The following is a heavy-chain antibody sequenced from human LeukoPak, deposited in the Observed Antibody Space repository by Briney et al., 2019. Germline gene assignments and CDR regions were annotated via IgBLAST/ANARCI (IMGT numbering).Heavy chain of an antibody. CDR3: ARGLQLHDAFDI. CDR1: GYTFSNYW. J-gene: IGHJ3*02. V-gene: IGHV3-7*01. D-gene: IGHD5-18*01. Sequence: PGGSLRLSCAASGYTFSNYWMSWVRQAPGKGLQWVANIKQDGSEKYHVDSVKGRFTISRDNAKKSLYLEMNSLRAEDTAVCYCARGLQLHDAFDIWGQGTMVTVSS. CDR2: IKQDGSEK.